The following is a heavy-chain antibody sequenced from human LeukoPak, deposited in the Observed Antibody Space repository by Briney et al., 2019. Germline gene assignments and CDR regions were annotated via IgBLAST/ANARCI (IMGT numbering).Heavy chain of an antibody. CDR2: INHSGST. V-gene: IGHV4-34*01. Sequence: SETLSLTCAVYGGPFSGYYWSWIRQPPGKGLEWIGEINHSGSTNYNPSLKSRVTISVDTSKNQFSLKLSSVTAADTAVYYCARSRVTPLWYFDYWGQGTLVTVSS. CDR1: GGPFSGYY. D-gene: IGHD2-21*02. J-gene: IGHJ4*02. CDR3: ARSRVTPLWYFDY.